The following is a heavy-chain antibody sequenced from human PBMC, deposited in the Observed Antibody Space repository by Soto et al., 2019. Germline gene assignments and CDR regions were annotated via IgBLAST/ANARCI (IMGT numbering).Heavy chain of an antibody. J-gene: IGHJ4*02. CDR1: GGSISSSSYY. Sequence: SGTLSLTCTVSGGSISSSSYYWGWIRQPPGKGLEWIGSIYYSGSTYYNPSLKSRVTISVDTSKNQFSLKLSSVTAAHTAVYYWARARRNTVTFEDWGEGRLVIVTS. CDR2: IYYSGST. D-gene: IGHD4-17*01. CDR3: ARARRNTVTFED. V-gene: IGHV4-39*01.